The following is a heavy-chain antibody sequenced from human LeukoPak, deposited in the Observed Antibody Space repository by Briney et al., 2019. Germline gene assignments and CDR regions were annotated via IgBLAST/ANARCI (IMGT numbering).Heavy chain of an antibody. V-gene: IGHV3-49*04. Sequence: GGSLRLSCTASGFTFGDYAMSWARQAPGKGLEWVGFIRSKAYGGTTEYAASVKGRFTISRDDSKSIAYLQMNSLKTEDTAVYYCTRGRIVGNPLDYWGQGTLVTVSS. CDR1: GFTFGDYA. D-gene: IGHD1-26*01. CDR2: IRSKAYGGTT. CDR3: TRGRIVGNPLDY. J-gene: IGHJ4*02.